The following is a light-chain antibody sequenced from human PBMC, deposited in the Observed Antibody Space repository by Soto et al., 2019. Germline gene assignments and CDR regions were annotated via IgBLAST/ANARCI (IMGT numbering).Light chain of an antibody. V-gene: IGKV1-5*01. J-gene: IGKJ4*01. CDR1: QSISSW. CDR2: DAS. CDR3: QQYKSYPLT. Sequence: DIQMTQSPSTLSASVGDRVTITCRASQSISSWLAWYQQKPGKAPKLLIYDASSLESGVPSRFSGSGSGTEFTLTISSLQPDDFATYYCQQYKSYPLTFGGGTKVEIK.